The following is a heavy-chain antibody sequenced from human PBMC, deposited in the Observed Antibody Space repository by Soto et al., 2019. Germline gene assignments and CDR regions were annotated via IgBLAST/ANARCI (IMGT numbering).Heavy chain of an antibody. CDR2: ISSSSSTI. CDR3: ARDDWNRNYCYYYMDV. CDR1: GFTISSYS. J-gene: IGHJ6*03. V-gene: IGHV3-48*01. D-gene: IGHD1-1*01. Sequence: GGSLRISCAASGFTISSYSMNWVRQAPGKGLEWVSYISSSSSTIYYADSVKGRFTISRDNAKNSLYLQMNSLRAEDTAVYYCARDDWNRNYCYYYMDVWGKGTTVTVS.